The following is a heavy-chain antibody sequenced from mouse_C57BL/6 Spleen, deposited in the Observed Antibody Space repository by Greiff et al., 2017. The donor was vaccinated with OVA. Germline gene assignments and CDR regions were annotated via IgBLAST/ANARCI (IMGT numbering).Heavy chain of an antibody. Sequence: EVKLVESEGGLVQPGSSMKLSCTASGFTFSDYYMAWVRQVPEKGLEWVANINYDGSSTYYLDSLKSRFIISRDNAKNILYLQMSSLKSEDTATYYCARGSLTGTLNYYAMDYWGQGTSVTVSS. CDR2: INYDGSST. J-gene: IGHJ4*01. CDR3: ARGSLTGTLNYYAMDY. D-gene: IGHD4-1*01. V-gene: IGHV5-16*01. CDR1: GFTFSDYY.